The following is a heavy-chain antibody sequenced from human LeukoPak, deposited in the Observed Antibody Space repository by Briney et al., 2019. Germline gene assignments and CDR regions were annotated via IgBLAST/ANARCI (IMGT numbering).Heavy chain of an antibody. D-gene: IGHD3-10*01. CDR2: IIPIFGTA. V-gene: IGHV1-69*05. CDR1: GGTFSSYA. Sequence: ASVKVSCKASGGTFSSYAISWVRQAPGQGLEWMGGIIPIFGTANYAQKLQGRVTMTTDTSTSTAYMELRSLRSDDTAVYYCARGGLLWFGELPPRYYYGMDVWGQGTTVTVSS. J-gene: IGHJ6*02. CDR3: ARGGLLWFGELPPRYYYGMDV.